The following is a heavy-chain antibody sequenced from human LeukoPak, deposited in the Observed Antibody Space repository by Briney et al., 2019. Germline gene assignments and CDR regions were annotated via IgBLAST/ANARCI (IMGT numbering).Heavy chain of an antibody. CDR3: AKTPAARYYYHMDV. Sequence: GSLRLSCTVSGFTVSSNSMSWVRQAPGKGLEWIGYINYSGNTNYNPSLKSRVTMSVDMSKNQVSLKVNSVTATDTAVYFCAKTPAARYYYHMDVWGKGTTVTVSS. V-gene: IGHV4-59*02. J-gene: IGHJ6*03. CDR2: INYSGNT. D-gene: IGHD6-13*01. CDR1: GFTVSSNS.